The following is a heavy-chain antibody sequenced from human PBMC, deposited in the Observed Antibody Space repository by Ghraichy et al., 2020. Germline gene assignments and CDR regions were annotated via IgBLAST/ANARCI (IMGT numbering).Heavy chain of an antibody. CDR3: ARIANWFDP. J-gene: IGHJ5*02. CDR1: GGSISSGDYS. V-gene: IGHV4-30-2*01. CDR2: IHQSGST. Sequence: SETLSLTCAVSGGSISSGDYSWSWIRQPPGKGLEWIGSIHQSGSTYFNPSLESRVTISIDKHKNQLSLKLSSVTAADTAVYYCARIANWFDPWGQGTLVTVSS.